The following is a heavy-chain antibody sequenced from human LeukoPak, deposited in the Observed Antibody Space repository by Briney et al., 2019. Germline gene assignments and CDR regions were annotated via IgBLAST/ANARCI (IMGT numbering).Heavy chain of an antibody. CDR2: IGASGEST. J-gene: IGHJ4*02. V-gene: IGHV3-23*01. D-gene: IGHD6-19*01. CDR3: ARDASGWSAY. Sequence: PGGSLRLSCAASGFTFSVAAMTWVRQAPGKGLEWVSLIGASGESTYYADSVKGRFTISRDNSKNTLSLQMNSLRVEDTAVYYCARDASGWSAYWGQGTLVTVSS. CDR1: GFTFSVAA.